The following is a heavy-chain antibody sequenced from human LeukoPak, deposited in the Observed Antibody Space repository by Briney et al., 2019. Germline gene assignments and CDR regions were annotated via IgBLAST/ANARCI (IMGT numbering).Heavy chain of an antibody. CDR2: INPSGGST. D-gene: IGHD3-3*01. CDR1: GYTFTSYG. Sequence: ASVKVSCKASGYTFTSYGISWVRQAPGQGLEWMGIINPSGGSTSYAQKFQGRVTMTRDTSTSTVYMELSSLRSEDTAVYYCASGMDFWSGYWAFDIWGQGTMVTVSS. CDR3: ASGMDFWSGYWAFDI. J-gene: IGHJ3*02. V-gene: IGHV1-46*01.